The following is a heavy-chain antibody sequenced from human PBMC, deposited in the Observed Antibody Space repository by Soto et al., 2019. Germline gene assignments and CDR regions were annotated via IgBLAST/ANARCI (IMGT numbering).Heavy chain of an antibody. CDR3: VQTTGWAGVDF. V-gene: IGHV3-53*01. Sequence: EVQLVESGGGLIQPGGSLRLSCAASGFAVSSKYMTWVRQAPGKGLEWVSVIYGGGTTYYADSVKGRFTISRDTSKNTLELQMNLLRAEGTAVYYGVQTTGWAGVDFWGHGTLVTVS. D-gene: IGHD3-9*01. J-gene: IGHJ4*01. CDR1: GFAVSSKY. CDR2: IYGGGTT.